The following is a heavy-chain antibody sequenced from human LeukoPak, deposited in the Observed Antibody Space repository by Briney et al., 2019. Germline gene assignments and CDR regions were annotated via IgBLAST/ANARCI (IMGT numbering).Heavy chain of an antibody. CDR3: ARHYLGGNYPDYFNH. CDR1: GGSISSTTYY. J-gene: IGHJ4*02. V-gene: IGHV4-39*01. Sequence: SETLSLTCIVSGGSISSTTYYWGWIRHPPGKRVEWIGSIYYNGNTYYNPSLKSRVTISIDTSKNQFSLNLNSVTAADTALYSCARHYLGGNYPDYFNHWGQGTLVTVSS. D-gene: IGHD1-26*01. CDR2: IYYNGNT.